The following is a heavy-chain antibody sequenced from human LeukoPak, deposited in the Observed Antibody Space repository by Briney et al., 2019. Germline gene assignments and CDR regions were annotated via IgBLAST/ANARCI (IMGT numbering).Heavy chain of an antibody. D-gene: IGHD4-17*01. CDR1: GGTFSSYA. Sequence: SVKVSCKASGGTFSSYAISWVRQAPGQGLEWMGGIIPIFGTANYAQKFQGRVTITADESTSTAYMELSSLRSEDTAVYYCARDRGDYVDAHPFDPWGQGSLVTVSS. V-gene: IGHV1-69*13. CDR3: ARDRGDYVDAHPFDP. J-gene: IGHJ5*02. CDR2: IIPIFGTA.